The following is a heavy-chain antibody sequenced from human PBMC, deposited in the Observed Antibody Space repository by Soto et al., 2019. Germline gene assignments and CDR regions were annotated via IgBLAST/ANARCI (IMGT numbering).Heavy chain of an antibody. CDR3: TGEVASGY. CDR1: GFTVSTYG. J-gene: IGHJ4*02. D-gene: IGHD2-8*02. CDR2: ISRDGGTK. Sequence: QVQLVESGGGVVQPGRSLRLSWAVPGFTVSTYGMHWVRQAPGKGLEGGAVISRDGGTKYYADSVKGRFTISRDNSRNTLFLEMNSLRGDDMAVYYCTGEVASGYWGQGTLVTVSS. V-gene: IGHV3-30*03.